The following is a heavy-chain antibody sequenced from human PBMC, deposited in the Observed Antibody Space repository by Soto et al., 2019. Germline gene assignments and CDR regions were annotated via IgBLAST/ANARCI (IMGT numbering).Heavy chain of an antibody. CDR3: ARHSPSGTGWYDYFDY. V-gene: IGHV4-39*01. J-gene: IGHJ4*02. D-gene: IGHD6-19*01. CDR2: AYYGGST. Sequence: SETLSLTCTVSGVYISMTTYYWGWVRQPPGKGLEWVGSAYYGGSTYYNPSFKSRVAISFDTAKNQFSLTLGSVTAADTAVFFCARHSPSGTGWYDYFDYWGQGALVTVSS. CDR1: GVYISMTTYY.